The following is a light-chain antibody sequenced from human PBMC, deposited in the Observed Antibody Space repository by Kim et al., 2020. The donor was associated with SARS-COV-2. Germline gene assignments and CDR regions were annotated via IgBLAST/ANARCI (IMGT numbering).Light chain of an antibody. CDR1: QSISDW. CDR3: QHYNSFPYT. Sequence: SASIGDSVTITCRASQSISDWLAWYQQKPGKAPKLLIYQASALETGVPSRFSGSGSGTEFSLTIFSLQPDDLATYYCQHYNSFPYTFGQGTKLEI. J-gene: IGKJ2*01. CDR2: QAS. V-gene: IGKV1-5*03.